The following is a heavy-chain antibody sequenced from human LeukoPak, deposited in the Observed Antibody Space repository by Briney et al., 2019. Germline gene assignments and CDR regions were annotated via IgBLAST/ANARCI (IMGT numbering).Heavy chain of an antibody. V-gene: IGHV1-46*01. CDR3: ARGPPTDSSGYVFDP. CDR2: INTRGGST. D-gene: IGHD3-22*01. CDR1: GYIFTNYY. J-gene: IGHJ5*02. Sequence: ASVKVSCKASGYIFTNYYMHWVRQVPGQGLEWMGIINTRGGSTSYAQKFQGRVNMTRDMSTSTVYMELSSLRSEDTAVYYCARGPPTDSSGYVFDPWGQGTLVTVSS.